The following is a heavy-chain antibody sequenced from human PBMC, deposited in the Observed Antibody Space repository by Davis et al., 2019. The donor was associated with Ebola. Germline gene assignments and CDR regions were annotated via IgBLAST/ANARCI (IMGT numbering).Heavy chain of an antibody. CDR1: GFTFSSYW. Sequence: PGGSLRLSCAASGFTFSSYWMSWVRQAPGKGLEWVANIKEDGSEKYYVDSVKGRFTISRDNAKNSLYLQMNSLRVEDTAVYYCARLDVAARARVADYWGQGTLVTVSS. CDR2: IKEDGSEK. J-gene: IGHJ4*02. CDR3: ARLDVAARARVADY. D-gene: IGHD6-6*01. V-gene: IGHV3-7*03.